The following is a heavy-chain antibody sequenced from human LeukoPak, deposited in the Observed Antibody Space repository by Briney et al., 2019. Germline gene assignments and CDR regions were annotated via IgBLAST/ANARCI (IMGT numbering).Heavy chain of an antibody. CDR3: ASQPSAVAGNY. J-gene: IGHJ4*02. V-gene: IGHV3-7*02. CDR1: GFTFSNYW. CDR2: IHPNGGDQ. Sequence: GGSLSLSCAASGFTFSNYWMTWVRQAPGKGLEWVANIHPNGGDQYYVDSVKGRFTISRDNAKNSLYLQMSSLTAEDTAVYFCASQPSAVAGNYWGQGTLVTVPS. D-gene: IGHD6-19*01.